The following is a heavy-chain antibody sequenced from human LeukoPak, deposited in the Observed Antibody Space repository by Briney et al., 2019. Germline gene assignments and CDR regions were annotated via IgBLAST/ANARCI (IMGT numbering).Heavy chain of an antibody. J-gene: IGHJ6*02. CDR1: GFTFSDYY. V-gene: IGHV3-11*01. Sequence: GGSLGLSCAASGFTFSDYYMSWIRQAPGKGLEWVSYISSSGSTIYYADSVKGRFTISRDNAKNSLYLQMNSLRAEDTAVYYCARGDRITMVRGVIITLYGMDVWGQGTTVTVSS. D-gene: IGHD3-10*01. CDR3: ARGDRITMVRGVIITLYGMDV. CDR2: ISSSGSTI.